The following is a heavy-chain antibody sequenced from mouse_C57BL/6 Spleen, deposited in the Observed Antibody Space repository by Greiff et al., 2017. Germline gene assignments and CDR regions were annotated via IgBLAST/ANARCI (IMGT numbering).Heavy chain of an antibody. D-gene: IGHD2-4*01. J-gene: IGHJ1*03. CDR2: IWRGGST. V-gene: IGHV2-5*01. Sequence: VQLQQSGPGLVQPSQSLSITCTVSGFSLTSYGVHWVRQSPGKGLEWLGVIWRGGSTDYNAAFMSRLSITKDNSKSQVFFKMNSLQADDTAIYYCAKEGPYYDDDVGYFDVWGTGTTVTVSS. CDR1: GFSLTSYG. CDR3: AKEGPYYDDDVGYFDV.